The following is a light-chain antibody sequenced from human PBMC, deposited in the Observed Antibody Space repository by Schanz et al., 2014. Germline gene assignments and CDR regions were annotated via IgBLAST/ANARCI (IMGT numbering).Light chain of an antibody. V-gene: IGLV2-14*03. CDR3: SSYTSSSTAVV. CDR2: DVS. Sequence: QSALTQPASVSGSPGQSITISCTGTSSDVGGYNYVSWYQQYPDKAPKLMIYDVSNRPSGVSNRFSGSKSGNTASLTISGLQAEDEADYYCSSYTSSSTAVVFGGGTKLTVL. J-gene: IGLJ2*01. CDR1: SSDVGGYNY.